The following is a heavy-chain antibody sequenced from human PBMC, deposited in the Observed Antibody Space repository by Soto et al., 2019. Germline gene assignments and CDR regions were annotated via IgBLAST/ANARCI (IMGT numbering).Heavy chain of an antibody. Sequence: QVQLLQSGAEMKKPGSSVKVSCKASGCTFSSYTISWVRQAPGQGLEWMGRIIPILGIANYAQKFQGRVTITADKSTSTAYMELSSLSSEDTAVYYCARDQGIVATSRPFDYWGQGTLVTVSS. J-gene: IGHJ4*02. CDR2: IIPILGIA. D-gene: IGHD5-12*01. CDR3: ARDQGIVATSRPFDY. CDR1: GCTFSSYT. V-gene: IGHV1-69*08.